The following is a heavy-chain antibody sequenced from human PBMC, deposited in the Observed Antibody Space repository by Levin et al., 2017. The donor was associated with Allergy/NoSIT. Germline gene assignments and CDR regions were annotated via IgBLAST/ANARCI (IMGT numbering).Heavy chain of an antibody. J-gene: IGHJ4*02. D-gene: IGHD1-1*01. CDR1: GFTFSRYE. CDR2: MSSTGNTI. V-gene: IGHV3-48*03. Sequence: GGSLRLSCGVSGFTFSRYEINWVRQAPGKGLEWASYMSSTGNTIYYADSVKGRFTISRDNAKNSAYLQMDSLRAEYTAVYYCTRGISSTGNSEFDYWGQGTLVTVSS. CDR3: TRGISSTGNSEFDY.